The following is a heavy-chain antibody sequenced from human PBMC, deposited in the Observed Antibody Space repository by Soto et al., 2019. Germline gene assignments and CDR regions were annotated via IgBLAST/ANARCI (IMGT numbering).Heavy chain of an antibody. V-gene: IGHV4-30-4*01. Sequence: SETLSLTCTVSGGSISSGDYYWSWIRQPPGKGLEWIGYIYYSGSTYYNPSLKSRVTISVDTSKNQFSLRLNSVTAADTALYYGARGRLFQDYWGHGPLVPVPP. CDR3: ARGRLFQDY. CDR1: GGSISSGDYY. J-gene: IGHJ4*01. CDR2: IYYSGST.